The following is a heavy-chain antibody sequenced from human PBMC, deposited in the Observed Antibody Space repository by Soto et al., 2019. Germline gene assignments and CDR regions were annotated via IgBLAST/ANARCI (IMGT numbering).Heavy chain of an antibody. D-gene: IGHD4-4*01. Sequence: QVQLVQSGAEVKKPGSSVKVSCKASGGTFSSYAISWVRQAPGQGLEWMGGIIPIFGTANYAQKFQGRVTITADESTSTAYMELSRLRSEDTAVYYCARDVMTTVTTNWFDPWGQGTLVTVSS. J-gene: IGHJ5*02. V-gene: IGHV1-69*12. CDR1: GGTFSSYA. CDR3: ARDVMTTVTTNWFDP. CDR2: IIPIFGTA.